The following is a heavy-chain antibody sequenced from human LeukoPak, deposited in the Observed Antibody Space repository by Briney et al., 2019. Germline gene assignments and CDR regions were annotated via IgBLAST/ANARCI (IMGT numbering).Heavy chain of an antibody. J-gene: IGHJ6*02. CDR2: INHSGST. CDR3: ARGIITMVRGVIIYYYGMDV. D-gene: IGHD3-10*01. CDR1: GGSFSGYY. V-gene: IGHV4-34*01. Sequence: SETLSLTCAVYGGSFSGYYWSWIRQPPGKGLEWIGEINHSGSTNYNASLKSRVTISVDTSKNQFSLKLSSVTAADTAVYYCARGIITMVRGVIIYYYGMDVWGQGTTVTVSS.